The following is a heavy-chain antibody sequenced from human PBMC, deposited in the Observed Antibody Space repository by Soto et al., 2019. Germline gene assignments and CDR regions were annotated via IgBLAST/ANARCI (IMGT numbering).Heavy chain of an antibody. Sequence: GGSLRLSCAASGFTFSNYWMNWVRQAPGKGLEWVANIKEDGGEKYYVDSVKGRSTISRDNAEDSLYLQMNSLRAEDTAVYYCAKGTVIAAGIFDSWGQGTLVTVSS. CDR1: GFTFSNYW. D-gene: IGHD6-13*01. CDR2: IKEDGGEK. J-gene: IGHJ4*02. V-gene: IGHV3-7*05. CDR3: AKGTVIAAGIFDS.